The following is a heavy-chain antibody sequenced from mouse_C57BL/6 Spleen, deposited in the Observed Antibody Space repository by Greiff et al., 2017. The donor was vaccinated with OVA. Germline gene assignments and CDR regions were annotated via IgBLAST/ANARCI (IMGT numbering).Heavy chain of an antibody. CDR1: GFTFSDYY. V-gene: IGHV5-16*01. CDR3: AREGITTVVATRYFDV. Sequence: EVQRVESEGGLVQPGSSMKLSCTASGFTFSDYYMAWVRQVPEKGLEWVANINYDGSSTYYLDSLKSRFIFSRDNAKNILYMQMSSVKSEDTATYYCAREGITTVVATRYFDVWGTGTTVTVSS. D-gene: IGHD1-1*01. J-gene: IGHJ1*03. CDR2: INYDGSST.